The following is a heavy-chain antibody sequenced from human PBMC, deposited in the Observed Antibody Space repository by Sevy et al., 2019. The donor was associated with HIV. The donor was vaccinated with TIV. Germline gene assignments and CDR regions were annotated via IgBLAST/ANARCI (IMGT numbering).Heavy chain of an antibody. D-gene: IGHD1-7*01. V-gene: IGHV1-18*01. Sequence: ASVKVSCKASGYTFTSYGISWVRQAPGQGLEWMGWISAYNGNTNYAQKLQGRVTMTTDTSTSTAYMELRSLRSDDTAVYYCAFSVYNWNYGPLFDPWGQRTLVTVSS. CDR1: GYTFTSYG. CDR3: AFSVYNWNYGPLFDP. J-gene: IGHJ5*02. CDR2: ISAYNGNT.